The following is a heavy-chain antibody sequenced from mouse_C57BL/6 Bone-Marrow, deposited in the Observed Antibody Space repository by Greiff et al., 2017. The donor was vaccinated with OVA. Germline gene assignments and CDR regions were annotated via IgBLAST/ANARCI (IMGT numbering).Heavy chain of an antibody. CDR2: ISSGGSYT. CDR3: ARRTLWLRRPRYFDV. D-gene: IGHD2-2*01. Sequence: EVKLVESGGDLVKPGGSLKLSCASSGFTFSSYGMSWVRQTPDKRLEWVATISSGGSYTYYPDSVKGRFTISRDNAKNTLYLQMSSLKSEDTAMYYCARRTLWLRRPRYFDVWGTGTTVTVSS. CDR1: GFTFSSYG. V-gene: IGHV5-6*02. J-gene: IGHJ1*03.